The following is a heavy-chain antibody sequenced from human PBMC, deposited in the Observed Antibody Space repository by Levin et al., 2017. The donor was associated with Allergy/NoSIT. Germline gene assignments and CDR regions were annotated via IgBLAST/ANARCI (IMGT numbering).Heavy chain of an antibody. Sequence: ASVKVSCKASGYTFTSYGISWVRQAPGQGLEWMGWISAYNGNTNYAQKLQGRVTMTTETSTSTAYMELRSLRSDDTAVYYCARDGRYCSGGSCLAPATVVDPWGQGTLVTVSS. CDR3: ARDGRYCSGGSCLAPATVVDP. J-gene: IGHJ5*02. CDR1: GYTFTSYG. CDR2: ISAYNGNT. D-gene: IGHD2-15*01. V-gene: IGHV1-18*01.